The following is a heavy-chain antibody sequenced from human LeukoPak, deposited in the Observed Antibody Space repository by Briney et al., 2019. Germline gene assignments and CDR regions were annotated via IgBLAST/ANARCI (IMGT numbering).Heavy chain of an antibody. Sequence: SETLSLTCAVYGGSFSGYYWSWIRQPPGKGLEWIGEINHSGSTNYNPSLKSRVTISVDTSKNQFSLKLSSVTAADTAVYYCARGPSIPTQLWFYISVFDYWGQGTLVTVSS. V-gene: IGHV4-34*01. J-gene: IGHJ4*02. CDR1: GGSFSGYY. D-gene: IGHD5-18*01. CDR3: ARGPSIPTQLWFYISVFDY. CDR2: INHSGST.